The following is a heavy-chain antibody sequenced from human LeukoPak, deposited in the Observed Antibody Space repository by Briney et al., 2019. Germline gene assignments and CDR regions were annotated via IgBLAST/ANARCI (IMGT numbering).Heavy chain of an antibody. CDR3: TTDVN. CDR2: IKSKTDGGTT. V-gene: IGHV3-15*01. J-gene: IGHJ4*02. D-gene: IGHD2/OR15-2a*01. CDR1: GFPFSNAG. Sequence: PGGSPRLSCAASGFPFSNAGCSWVRQAPGKGLEWIGRIKSKTDGGTTDYAAPVKGRLTISRDDSKNTLYLQMNSMKTEDTALYYCTTDVNWGEGTLVTVSS.